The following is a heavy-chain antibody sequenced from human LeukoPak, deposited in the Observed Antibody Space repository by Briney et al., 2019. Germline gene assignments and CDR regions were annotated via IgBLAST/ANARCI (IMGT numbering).Heavy chain of an antibody. Sequence: ASVKVSCKLSGNTLRELPIQWVRQAGGKGLEWMAGFDPENAEIVYAQRFQGRVTMTEDSSTNTAYLELTSLTSDDTALYYCATRGSDFWSGFDYWGQGTQVTVSS. CDR2: FDPENAEI. J-gene: IGHJ4*02. D-gene: IGHD3-3*01. CDR1: GNTLRELP. CDR3: ATRGSDFWSGFDY. V-gene: IGHV1-24*01.